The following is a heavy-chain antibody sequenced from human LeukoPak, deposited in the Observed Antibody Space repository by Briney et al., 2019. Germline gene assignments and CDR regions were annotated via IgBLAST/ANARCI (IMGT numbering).Heavy chain of an antibody. J-gene: IGHJ4*02. Sequence: GGSLRLSCAASGFTFDTYAMTWVRQSPGKGLEWVSTMSGTGNRRFYGDSVKGLFTISRDSSKNTLYLQMNSLRPEDTAVYYCAKEGSNWDVDYWGQGTLVTVSS. CDR1: GFTFDTYA. CDR2: MSGTGNRR. CDR3: AKEGSNWDVDY. D-gene: IGHD1-1*01. V-gene: IGHV3-23*01.